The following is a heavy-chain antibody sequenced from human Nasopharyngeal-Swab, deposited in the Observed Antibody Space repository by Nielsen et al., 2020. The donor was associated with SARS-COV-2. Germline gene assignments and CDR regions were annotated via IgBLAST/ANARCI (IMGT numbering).Heavy chain of an antibody. CDR2: INTNTGNP. V-gene: IGHV7-4-1*02. Sequence: WVRQAPGQGLEWMGWINTNTGNPTYAQGLTGRFVFSLDTPVSTAYLQISSLKAEDTAVYYCASHYDSSGYYYRFLGAFDIWGQGTMVTVSS. CDR3: ASHYDSSGYYYRFLGAFDI. J-gene: IGHJ3*02. D-gene: IGHD3-22*01.